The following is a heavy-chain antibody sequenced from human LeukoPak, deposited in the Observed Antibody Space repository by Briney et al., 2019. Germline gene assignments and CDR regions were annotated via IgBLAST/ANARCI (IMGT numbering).Heavy chain of an antibody. J-gene: IGHJ4*02. Sequence: GGSLRLSCAASGFTFSSYGMHWVRQAPGKGLEWVAVIWYDGSNKYYADSVKGRFTISRDNSKNTLYLQMNSLRAEDTAVCYCAKTRPLDSSSWSHGDYWGQGTLVTVSS. CDR3: AKTRPLDSSSWSHGDY. D-gene: IGHD6-13*01. CDR1: GFTFSSYG. V-gene: IGHV3-33*06. CDR2: IWYDGSNK.